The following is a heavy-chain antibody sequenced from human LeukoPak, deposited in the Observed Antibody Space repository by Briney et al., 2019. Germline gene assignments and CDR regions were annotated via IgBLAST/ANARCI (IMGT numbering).Heavy chain of an antibody. D-gene: IGHD3-10*01. V-gene: IGHV4-4*07. Sequence: SETLSLTCTVSGGSISSYYWSWIRQPAGKGLEWIGRIYTSGSTNYNPSLKSRVTMSVDTSKNQSSLNLSSVTAADTAVYYCAKGTPVSGFDGFDIWGQGTMVTVSS. CDR1: GGSISSYY. CDR3: AKGTPVSGFDGFDI. J-gene: IGHJ3*02. CDR2: IYTSGST.